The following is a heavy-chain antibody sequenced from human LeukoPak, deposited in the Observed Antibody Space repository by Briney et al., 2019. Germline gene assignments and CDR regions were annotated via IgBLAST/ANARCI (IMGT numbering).Heavy chain of an antibody. J-gene: IGHJ4*02. CDR1: GFTFDDHA. V-gene: IGHV3-43D*03. CDR3: TKVLRFAAALTPFDY. CDR2: ISWDGGTT. D-gene: IGHD6-13*01. Sequence: GGSLRLSCAASGFTFDDHAMHWVRQAPGKGLEWISLISWDGGTTYYADSVKGRFTISRDNSKNSVYLQMNSLRPEDTAIYYCTKVLRFAAALTPFDYWGQGTPVTVSS.